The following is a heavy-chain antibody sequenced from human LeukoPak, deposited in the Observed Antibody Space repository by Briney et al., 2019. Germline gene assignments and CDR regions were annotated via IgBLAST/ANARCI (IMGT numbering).Heavy chain of an antibody. CDR2: ISAYNGNT. D-gene: IGHD6-13*01. CDR3: AREERVTYSSSWYQGLQNDY. CDR1: GYTFTSYG. V-gene: IGHV1-18*01. J-gene: IGHJ4*02. Sequence: ASVKVSCKASGYTFTSYGISWVRQAPGQGLEWMGWISAYNGNTNYAQKLQGRVTMTTDTSTSTAYMELRSLRSDDTAVYYCAREERVTYSSSWYQGLQNDYWGQGTLVTVSS.